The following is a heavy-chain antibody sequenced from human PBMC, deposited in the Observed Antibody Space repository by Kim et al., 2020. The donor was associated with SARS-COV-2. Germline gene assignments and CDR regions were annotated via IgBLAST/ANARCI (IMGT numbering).Heavy chain of an antibody. D-gene: IGHD2-15*01. CDR2: IKRDGSEK. V-gene: IGHV3-7*01. CDR1: GFTFSNYW. Sequence: GGSLRLSCAASGFTFSNYWMSWVRQAPGKGLEWVANIKRDGSEKYYVDSVRGRFTISRDNAKNSLFLQMNSLRGDDTAVYYCTGWGGGNYWGPGTLVTVSS. J-gene: IGHJ4*02. CDR3: TGWGGGNY.